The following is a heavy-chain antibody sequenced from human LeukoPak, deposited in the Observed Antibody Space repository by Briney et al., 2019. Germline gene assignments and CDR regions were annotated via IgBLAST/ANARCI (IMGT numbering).Heavy chain of an antibody. V-gene: IGHV4-39*01. Sequence: SETLSLTCTVSGGSISSSSYYWGWIRQPPGKGLEWIGSIYYSESTYYNPSLKSRVTITVDTSKNQFSLELSSVTAADTAVYYCARHPVDIVRNDQNSRSVRDLGCRRLGKFDYWGQGTLVTVSS. CDR2: IYYSEST. CDR1: GGSISSSSYY. CDR3: ARHPVDIVRNDQNSRSVRDLGCRRLGKFDY. D-gene: IGHD5-12*01. J-gene: IGHJ4*02.